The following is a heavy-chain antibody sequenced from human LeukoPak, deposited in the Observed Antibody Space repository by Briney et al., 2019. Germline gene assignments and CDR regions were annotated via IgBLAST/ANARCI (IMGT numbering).Heavy chain of an antibody. V-gene: IGHV4-59*01. Sequence: SETLSLTCTVSGGSISSYYWSWIRQPPGKGLEWIGYIYYSGSTNYNPSLKSRVTISVDTSKNQFSLKLSSVTAADTAVYYCARGGYYDSSGYYIYYYYYYMDVWGKGTTVTVSS. D-gene: IGHD3-22*01. CDR1: GGSISSYY. J-gene: IGHJ6*03. CDR2: IYYSGST. CDR3: ARGGYYDSSGYYIYYYYYYMDV.